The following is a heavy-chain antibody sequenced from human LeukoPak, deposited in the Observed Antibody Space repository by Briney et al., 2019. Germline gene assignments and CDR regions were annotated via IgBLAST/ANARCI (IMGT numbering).Heavy chain of an antibody. CDR2: ISGSGGST. Sequence: TGGSLRLSCAASGFTFSSYAMSWVRQAPGKGLEWVSAISGSGGSTYYADSVKGRFTISRDNSKNTLYLQMNSLRAEDTAVYYCAKDLTDYYGSGSYSLFDYRGQGTLVTVSS. V-gene: IGHV3-23*01. D-gene: IGHD3-10*01. CDR3: AKDLTDYYGSGSYSLFDY. J-gene: IGHJ4*02. CDR1: GFTFSSYA.